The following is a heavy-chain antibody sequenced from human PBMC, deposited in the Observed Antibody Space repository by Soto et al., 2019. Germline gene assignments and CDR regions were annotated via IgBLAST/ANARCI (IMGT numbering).Heavy chain of an antibody. Sequence: GGSLRLSCAASGFTVSSNYMSWVRQAPGKGLEWLSSVSSDSGNIHYADSQTGRLTMYRDDARNSVYLEMNNLRAGDTAVYYCVMGPHSGSYWPAGAFGGWSQRAMVTVSS. CDR3: VMGPHSGSYWPAGAFGG. D-gene: IGHD1-26*01. CDR2: VSSDSGNI. J-gene: IGHJ3*01. V-gene: IGHV3-21*04. CDR1: GFTVSSNY.